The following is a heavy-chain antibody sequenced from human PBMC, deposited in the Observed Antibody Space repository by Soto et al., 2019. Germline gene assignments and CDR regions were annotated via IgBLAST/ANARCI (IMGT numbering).Heavy chain of an antibody. CDR2: FRNQIYDETP. Sequence: TLRLSCTGSGFNFDDFAINCVRQAPGEGIDWVGLFRNQIYDETPEYAAAVKGRFTIARDASNGVAYLQMSSLRVDDSAVYYCTGAESPETAYFSLYWGQGT. V-gene: IGHV3-49*04. J-gene: IGHJ4*02. CDR3: TGAESPETAYFSLY. D-gene: IGHD2-8*01. CDR1: GFNFDDFA.